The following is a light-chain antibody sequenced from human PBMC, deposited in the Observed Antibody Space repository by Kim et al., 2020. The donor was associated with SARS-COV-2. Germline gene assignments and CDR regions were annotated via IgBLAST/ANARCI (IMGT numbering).Light chain of an antibody. CDR2: KDS. V-gene: IGLV3-25*03. CDR1: ALPKQY. CDR3: QSADSSGTYWV. Sequence: SYELTQPPSVSVSPGQTARITCSGDALPKQYAYWYQQKPGQAPVLVIYKDSERPSGIPERFSGSSSGTTVTLTISGVQADDEADYYCQSADSSGTYWVFG. J-gene: IGLJ3*02.